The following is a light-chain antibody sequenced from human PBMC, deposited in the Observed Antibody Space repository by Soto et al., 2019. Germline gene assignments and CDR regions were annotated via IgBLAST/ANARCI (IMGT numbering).Light chain of an antibody. CDR1: QSISSY. Sequence: DLPMTQSPSSLSPSGGDRVTITCRASQSISSYLNWYQQKPGKAPKLLIYAASSLQSGVPSRFSGSGSGTDFTLTISSLQPEDFATYYCQQSYSTPPTFGGGTKVEIK. CDR2: AAS. CDR3: QQSYSTPPT. V-gene: IGKV1-39*01. J-gene: IGKJ4*01.